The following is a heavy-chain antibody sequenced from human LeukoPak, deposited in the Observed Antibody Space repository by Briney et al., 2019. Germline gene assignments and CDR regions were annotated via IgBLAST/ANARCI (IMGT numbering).Heavy chain of an antibody. Sequence: GRSLRLSCAASGFTFSNYAMHWVRQAPGKGLEWMAIIWYDGSCKYYADSVKGRFTISRDNSKNTLYLQVNSLTAEDTAVYYCARGNSDAFDIWGHGTMVTVSS. CDR1: GFTFSNYA. CDR2: IWYDGSCK. V-gene: IGHV3-33*01. CDR3: ARGNSDAFDI. J-gene: IGHJ3*02. D-gene: IGHD4-23*01.